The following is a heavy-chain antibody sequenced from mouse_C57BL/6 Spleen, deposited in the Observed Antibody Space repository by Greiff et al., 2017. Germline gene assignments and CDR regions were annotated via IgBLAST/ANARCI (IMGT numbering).Heavy chain of an antibody. V-gene: IGHV7-3*01. CDR3: ARYSDEAMDY. J-gene: IGHJ4*01. CDR1: GFTFTDYY. Sequence: EVQVVESGGGLVQPGGSLSLSCAASGFTFTDYYMSWVRQPPGKALEWLGFIRNKANGYTTEYSASVKGRFTISRDKSQSILYLQMNALRAEDRATYYCARYSDEAMDYWGQGTSVTVSS. CDR2: IRNKANGYTT.